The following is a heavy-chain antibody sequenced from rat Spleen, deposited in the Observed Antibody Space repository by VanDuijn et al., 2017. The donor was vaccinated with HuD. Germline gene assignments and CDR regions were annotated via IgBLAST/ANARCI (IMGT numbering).Heavy chain of an antibody. J-gene: IGHJ4*01. Sequence: QVQLKESGPGLVQPSATLSLTCTVSGFSLTSYSVSWVRQLSGRGPEWMGKMWYDGHTTYNSALKSRLSISRDTSKDQVFLEVNSLQTDDTGTYYCTRDGYYYPNYHPDIMDAWGQGASVTVSS. CDR3: TRDGYYYPNYHPDIMDA. V-gene: IGHV2-63*01. CDR2: MWYDGHT. CDR1: GFSLTSYS. D-gene: IGHD1-12*01.